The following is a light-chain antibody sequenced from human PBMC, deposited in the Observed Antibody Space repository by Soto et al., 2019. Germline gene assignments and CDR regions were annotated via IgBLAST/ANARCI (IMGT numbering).Light chain of an antibody. Sequence: EIVLTQSPGTLSLSPGERATLSCRASQSVDSSNLAWYQQRPGQAPRLLIHGASSRAPGIPDRFSASGSDTDFTLTISGLELDDFAVYYCQQYGSSPRTFGQGTKLESK. J-gene: IGKJ1*01. CDR2: GAS. CDR3: QQYGSSPRT. CDR1: QSVDSSN. V-gene: IGKV3-20*01.